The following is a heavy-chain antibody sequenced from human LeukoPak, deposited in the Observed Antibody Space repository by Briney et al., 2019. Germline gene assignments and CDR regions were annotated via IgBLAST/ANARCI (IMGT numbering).Heavy chain of an antibody. J-gene: IGHJ5*02. CDR1: GGSISSNIYF. CDR2: IRYSGST. CDR3: ATSDTVSTYSWFDP. D-gene: IGHD5/OR15-5a*01. Sequence: PWETLSLTCNVSGGSISSNIYFWGWIRRPPGKGREWIVSIRYSGSTYYNSSLKSRVTISVDTSKTQFSLNLSSLTAADTAVHCCATSDTVSTYSWFDPWGQGTLVTVS. V-gene: IGHV4-39*01.